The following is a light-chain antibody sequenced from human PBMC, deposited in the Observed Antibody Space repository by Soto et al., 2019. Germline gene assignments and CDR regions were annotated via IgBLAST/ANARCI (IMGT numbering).Light chain of an antibody. V-gene: IGKV1-39*01. CDR3: LPTYSTPRT. Sequence: DIQMTQSPSSLSASVGDRVTITCRTSQNINKYLSWYQQKLGKAPKLLIYATSTLQSGVPSRFSGSGSGTDFTLTISTLQTEDFATYYCLPTYSTPRTFGQGTKVDI. CDR2: ATS. J-gene: IGKJ1*01. CDR1: QNINKY.